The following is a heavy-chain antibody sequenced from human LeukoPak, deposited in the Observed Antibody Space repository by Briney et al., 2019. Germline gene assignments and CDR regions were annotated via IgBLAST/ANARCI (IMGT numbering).Heavy chain of an antibody. V-gene: IGHV3-23*01. CDR1: GFTFSSYA. D-gene: IGHD3-16*02. CDR3: AKGFYVWGSYRYDSPFDY. J-gene: IGHJ4*02. Sequence: RPGGSLRLSCAASGFTFSSYAMSWVRQAPGKGLEWVSAISGSGGSTYYADSVKGRFTISRDNSKNTLYLQMNSLRAEDTAVYYCAKGFYVWGSYRYDSPFDYWGQGTLVTVSP. CDR2: ISGSGGST.